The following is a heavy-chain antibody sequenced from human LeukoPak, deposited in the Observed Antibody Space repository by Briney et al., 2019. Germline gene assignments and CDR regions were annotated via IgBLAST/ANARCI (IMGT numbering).Heavy chain of an antibody. D-gene: IGHD1-26*01. CDR3: ARDLKWD. V-gene: IGHV3-23*01. CDR1: GFTFSIYA. Sequence: GGSLRLXCAASGFTFSIYAMSWVRQAPGKGLQWVSSITSRGESTWYVDSVKGRFTITRDNSENTLYLQVHSLRAEDTAVYYCARDLKWDWGQGTLVTVSS. CDR2: ITSRGEST. J-gene: IGHJ4*02.